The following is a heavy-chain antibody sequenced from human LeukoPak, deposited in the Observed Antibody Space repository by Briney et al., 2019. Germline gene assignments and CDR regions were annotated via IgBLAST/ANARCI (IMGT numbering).Heavy chain of an antibody. D-gene: IGHD5-12*01. J-gene: IGHJ4*02. CDR3: ARVVGGYEPFFDY. CDR2: IIPILGIA. CDR1: GGTFSSYA. V-gene: IGHV1-69*04. Sequence: ASVKVSCKASGGTFSSYAISWVRQAPGQGLEWMGRIIPILGIANYAQKFQGRVTITADKSTSTAYMELSSLRSEDTAVYYCARVVGGYEPFFDYRGQGTLVTVSS.